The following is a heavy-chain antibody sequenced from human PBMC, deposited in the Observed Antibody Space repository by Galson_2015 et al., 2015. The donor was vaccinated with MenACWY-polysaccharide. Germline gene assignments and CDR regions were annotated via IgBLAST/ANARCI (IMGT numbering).Heavy chain of an antibody. CDR3: ARERWVRGVYYDQ. D-gene: IGHD3-10*01. CDR1: GFTFSNFW. CDR2: IKQDGSEK. V-gene: IGHV3-7*01. J-gene: IGHJ4*02. Sequence: SLRLSCAASGFTFSNFWMSWVRQAPGKELEWVASIKQDGSEKYLVDSVKGRFTISRDNAENTLFLQMNSLRAEDTAVYYCARERWVRGVYYDQWGQGPPVTVSS.